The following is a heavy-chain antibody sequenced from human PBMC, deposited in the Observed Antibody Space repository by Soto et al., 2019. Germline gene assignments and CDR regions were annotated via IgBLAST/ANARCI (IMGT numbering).Heavy chain of an antibody. CDR1: GGTFSSYA. J-gene: IGHJ4*02. CDR2: IIPIFGTA. CDR3: ARVPQLLDYGDYYFDY. V-gene: IGHV1-69*01. D-gene: IGHD4-17*01. Sequence: QVQLVQSGAEVKKPGSSVKVSCKASGGTFSSYAISWVRQAPGQGLEWMGGIIPIFGTANYAQKFQGRVTITADESPSTAYMELSSLRSEDTAVYYCARVPQLLDYGDYYFDYWGQGTLVTVSS.